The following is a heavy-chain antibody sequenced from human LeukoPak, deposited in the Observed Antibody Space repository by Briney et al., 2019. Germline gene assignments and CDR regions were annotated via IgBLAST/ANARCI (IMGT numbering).Heavy chain of an antibody. D-gene: IGHD3-3*01. Sequence: GGSLRLSCAASGFTFSSYRMNWVRQAPGKGLEWVSSISSSSSYIYYAGSVKGRFTISRDNAKNSLYLQMNSLRAEDTSVYYCARAGVRFLEWLLTPRPPYFDYWGQGTLVTVSS. V-gene: IGHV3-21*01. J-gene: IGHJ4*02. CDR2: ISSSSSYI. CDR1: GFTFSSYR. CDR3: ARAGVRFLEWLLTPRPPYFDY.